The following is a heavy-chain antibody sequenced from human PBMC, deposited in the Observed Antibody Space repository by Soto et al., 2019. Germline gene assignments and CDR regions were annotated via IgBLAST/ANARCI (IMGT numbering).Heavy chain of an antibody. CDR3: ARGRYGDY. V-gene: IGHV1-18*01. J-gene: IGHJ4*02. CDR1: GYAFTTYG. D-gene: IGHD1-1*01. Sequence: QVHLVQSGAEVKKPGASVKVSCKGSGYAFTTYGITWVRQAPGQGLEWLGWISAHNGHTNYAQKLQGRVTVTRETSTSTAYMELRSLRSDATAVYYCARGRYGDYWGQGALVTVSS. CDR2: ISAHNGHT.